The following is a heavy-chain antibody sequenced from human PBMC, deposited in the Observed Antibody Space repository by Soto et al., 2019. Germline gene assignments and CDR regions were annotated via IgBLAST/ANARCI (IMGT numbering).Heavy chain of an antibody. Sequence: GESLKISCQGFGYSLTNSLSSYWNGRVRQMPGKGLEWMGIIYPGASDTRYNPSFQGQITSSADKSTSTAYLQWSSLKGSDTAMYYCMARLCDVVGVLELFHHWGQGTLVTVSS. J-gene: IGHJ1*01. D-gene: IGHD2-15*01. CDR1: GYSLTNSLSSYW. CDR3: MARLCDVVGVLELFHH. V-gene: IGHV5-51*03. CDR2: IYPGASDT.